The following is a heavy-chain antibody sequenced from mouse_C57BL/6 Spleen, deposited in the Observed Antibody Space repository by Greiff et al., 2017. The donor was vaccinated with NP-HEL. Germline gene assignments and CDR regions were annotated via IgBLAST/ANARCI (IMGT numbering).Heavy chain of an antibody. CDR1: GFTFSNYW. Sequence: EVKLEESGGGLVQPGGSMKLSCVASGFTFSNYWMNWVRQSPEKGLEWVAQIRLKSDNYATHYAESVKGRFTISRDDSKSSVYLQMNNLRAEDTGMYYCTDGYYEFAYWGQGTLVTVSA. J-gene: IGHJ3*01. D-gene: IGHD2-3*01. CDR2: IRLKSDNYAT. CDR3: TDGYYEFAY. V-gene: IGHV6-3*01.